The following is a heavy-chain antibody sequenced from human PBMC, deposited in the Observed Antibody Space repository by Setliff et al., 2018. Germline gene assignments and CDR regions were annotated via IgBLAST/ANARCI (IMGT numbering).Heavy chain of an antibody. Sequence: SETLSLTCTVSGDSIDSRRYYWSFIRQPAGKGLEWIGQIYTSWSTNYNPSLKSRVTMSLDTSKNQFSLKLSSVTAADTAVYYCARMSGFQYMDVWGKGTTVTVS. CDR2: IYTSWST. CDR3: ARMSGFQYMDV. J-gene: IGHJ6*03. V-gene: IGHV4-61*09. CDR1: GDSIDSRRYY. D-gene: IGHD3-3*01.